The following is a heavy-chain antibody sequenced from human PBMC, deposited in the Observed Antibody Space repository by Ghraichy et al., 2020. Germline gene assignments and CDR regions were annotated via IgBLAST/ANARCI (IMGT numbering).Heavy chain of an antibody. D-gene: IGHD3-22*01. J-gene: IGHJ6*02. Sequence: SETLSLTCTVSGGSISSYYWSWIRQPPGKGLEWIGYIYYSGSTNYNPSLKSRVTIPVDTSKNQFSLKLSSVTAADTAVYYCARGPYYDSSGYHVWGQGTTVTVSS. CDR3: ARGPYYDSSGYHV. V-gene: IGHV4-59*01. CDR1: GGSISSYY. CDR2: IYYSGST.